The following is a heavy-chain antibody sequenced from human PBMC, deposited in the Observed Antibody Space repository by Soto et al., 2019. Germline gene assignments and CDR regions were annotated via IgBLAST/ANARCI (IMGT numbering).Heavy chain of an antibody. J-gene: IGHJ4*02. Sequence: QVQLQESGPGLVKPSQTLSLTCTVSGGSISSGDYYWSWIRQPPGKGLEWIGYIYYSGSTYYNPSLKSRVTISVDTSKNQFSLKLSSVTAADTAVYYCARVDSSGYYHHYYFDYWGQGTLVTVSS. D-gene: IGHD3-22*01. CDR1: GGSISSGDYY. CDR3: ARVDSSGYYHHYYFDY. V-gene: IGHV4-30-4*01. CDR2: IYYSGST.